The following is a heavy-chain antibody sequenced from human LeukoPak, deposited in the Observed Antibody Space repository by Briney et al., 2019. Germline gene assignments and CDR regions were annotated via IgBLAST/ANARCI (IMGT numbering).Heavy chain of an antibody. J-gene: IGHJ6*02. D-gene: IGHD3-10*01. CDR2: IIPILGIA. CDR3: ARANDKYYYGSGSYWLDGMDV. Sequence: GSSVKVSCKASGGTFSSYAISWVRQAPGQGLEWMGRIIPILGIANYAQKFQGRVTITADKSTSTAYMELSSLRSEDTAVYYCARANDKYYYGSGSYWLDGMDVWGQGTTVTVSS. V-gene: IGHV1-69*04. CDR1: GGTFSSYA.